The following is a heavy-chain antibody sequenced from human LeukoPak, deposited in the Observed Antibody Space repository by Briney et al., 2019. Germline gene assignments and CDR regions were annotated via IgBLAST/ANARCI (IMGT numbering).Heavy chain of an antibody. CDR2: IHYTGGT. CDR3: ARGGYYGSGNDFRFDP. V-gene: IGHV4-59*01. CDR1: GGSFSGYY. D-gene: IGHD3-10*01. Sequence: KPSETLSLTCAVYGGSFSGYYWSWIRQSPGKGLECIGYIHYTGGTNYNPSLKSRVTISVETSKNQFSLKLKSVTAADTAVYYCARGGYYGSGNDFRFDPWGQGTLVTVSS. J-gene: IGHJ5*02.